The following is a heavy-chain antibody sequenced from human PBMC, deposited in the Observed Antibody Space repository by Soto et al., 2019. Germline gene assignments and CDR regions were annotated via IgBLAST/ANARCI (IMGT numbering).Heavy chain of an antibody. D-gene: IGHD5-18*01. CDR1: GFTFSSYA. CDR3: AKTSRIQLWATYYYYYGMDV. CDR2: ISGSGGST. V-gene: IGHV3-23*01. Sequence: EVQLLESGGALVQPGGSLRLSCAASGFTFSSYAMSWVRQAPGKGLEWVSAISGSGGSTYYADSVKGRFNISRDNSKNTLYLQMNSLRAEDTAVYYCAKTSRIQLWATYYYYYGMDVWGQGTTVTVSS. J-gene: IGHJ6*02.